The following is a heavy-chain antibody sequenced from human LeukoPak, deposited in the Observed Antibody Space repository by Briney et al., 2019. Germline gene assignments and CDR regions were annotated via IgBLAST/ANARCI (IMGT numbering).Heavy chain of an antibody. V-gene: IGHV3-23*01. J-gene: IGHJ4*02. D-gene: IGHD6-19*01. CDR3: AKGRVAGNGWTFNDY. CDR1: AFTFNSYG. Sequence: GGSLRLCCAASAFTFNSYGMSWVRQAPRKGMECVSSFSGSGAGAYYADSAQGRLNDARDNSKNTLYLQINSLRAEDTAVYYCAKGRVAGNGWTFNDYWGQGTLVTVSS. CDR2: FSGSGAGA.